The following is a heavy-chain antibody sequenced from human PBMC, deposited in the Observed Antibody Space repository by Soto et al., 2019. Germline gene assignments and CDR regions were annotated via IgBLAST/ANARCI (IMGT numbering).Heavy chain of an antibody. V-gene: IGHV4-4*07. J-gene: IGHJ6*02. CDR2: IDASGNT. CDR3: ARYSNNWFQTEGMDV. CDR1: VDSISTYY. D-gene: IGHD1-20*01. Sequence: KPSETLSLTCTVSVDSISTYYWSWIRRSAGKGLEWIGRIDASGNTNYNPSLKSRVTMSADTSKKQFSLKLTSVTAADTAVYYCARYSNNWFQTEGMDVWGQGTTVTVSS.